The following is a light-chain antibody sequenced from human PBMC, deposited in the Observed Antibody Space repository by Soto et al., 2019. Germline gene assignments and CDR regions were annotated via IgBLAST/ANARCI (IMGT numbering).Light chain of an antibody. J-gene: IGLJ2*01. Sequence: QSVLTQPASVSGSPGQSITISCTGPSSDVGSYNLVSWYQHHPGKAPKVIIYEGGKRPSGVSNRFSGSKSGITAFLTISGLQAEDEADYYCCSYAGYSTSAVFGGGTKVTVL. CDR2: EGG. V-gene: IGLV2-23*01. CDR3: CSYAGYSTSAV. CDR1: SSDVGSYNL.